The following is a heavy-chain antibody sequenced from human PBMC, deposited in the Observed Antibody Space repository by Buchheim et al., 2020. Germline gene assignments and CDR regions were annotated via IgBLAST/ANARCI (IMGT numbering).Heavy chain of an antibody. V-gene: IGHV3-73*01. J-gene: IGHJ6*02. CDR2: IRSKANSYAT. Sequence: EVQLVESGGGLVQPGGSLKLSCAASGFTFSGSAMHWVRQASGKGLEWVGRIRSKANSYATAYAASVKGRFTIFRDDSKNTAYLQMNSLKTEDTAVYYCTRLGGRDDYYYGMDVWGQGTT. CDR1: GFTFSGSA. D-gene: IGHD3-3*01. CDR3: TRLGGRDDYYYGMDV.